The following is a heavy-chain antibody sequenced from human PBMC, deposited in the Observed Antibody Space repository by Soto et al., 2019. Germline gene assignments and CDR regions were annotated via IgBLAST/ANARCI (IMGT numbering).Heavy chain of an antibody. J-gene: IGHJ6*02. D-gene: IGHD1-1*01. V-gene: IGHV1-18*01. CDR3: ARVWVGTTFPYYYGMDV. Sequence: QVQLVQSGAEVKKPGASVKVSCKASDYTFTTYGINWVRQAPGQGIEWMGWISAYNGNTNYAQKLQGRVTMTTDTSTSTAYMELRSLRSDDTAVYYCARVWVGTTFPYYYGMDVWGQGTTVTVSS. CDR2: ISAYNGNT. CDR1: DYTFTTYG.